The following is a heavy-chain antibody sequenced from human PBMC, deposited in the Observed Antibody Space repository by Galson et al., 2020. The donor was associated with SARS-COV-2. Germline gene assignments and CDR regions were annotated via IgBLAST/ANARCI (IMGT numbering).Heavy chain of an antibody. D-gene: IGHD4-17*01. J-gene: IGHJ2*01. CDR3: ARRGGTGTTQHFDL. CDR1: GGSISTTSYF. Sequence: WETLSLTCTVSGGSISTTSYFWGWIRQPPGKGLEWIGTIYYSGTTYYNPSLRSRVTISVNTSTNQFSLKLNPVTAADTAVYYCARRGGTGTTQHFDLWGRGTLVTVSS. V-gene: IGHV4-39*01. CDR2: IYYSGTT.